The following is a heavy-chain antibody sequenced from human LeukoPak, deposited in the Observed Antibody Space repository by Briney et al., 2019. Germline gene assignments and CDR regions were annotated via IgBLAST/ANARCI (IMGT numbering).Heavy chain of an antibody. D-gene: IGHD5-18*01. CDR2: IRWNSGSI. CDR3: AKDWSGYSYGLLFDY. V-gene: IGHV3-9*01. J-gene: IGHJ4*02. CDR1: GFTFDDYA. Sequence: GRSLRLSCAASGFTFDDYAMHWVRQAPGKGLEWVSGIRWNSGSIGYADSVKGRFTISRDNAKNSLYLQMNSLRAEDTALYYCAKDWSGYSYGLLFDYWGQGTLVTVSS.